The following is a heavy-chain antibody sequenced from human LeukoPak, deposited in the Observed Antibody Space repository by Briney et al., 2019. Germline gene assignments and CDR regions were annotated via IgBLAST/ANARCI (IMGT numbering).Heavy chain of an antibody. V-gene: IGHV3-15*01. Sequence: GGSLRLSCAASGFTFSSYAMSWVRQAPGKGLEWVGRIKSKTDGGTTDYAAPVKGRFTISRDDSKNTLYLQMNSLKTEDTAVYYCTTADRAYYYGMDVWGQGTTVTVSS. CDR1: GFTFSSYA. CDR2: IKSKTDGGTT. J-gene: IGHJ6*02. D-gene: IGHD3-22*01. CDR3: TTADRAYYYGMDV.